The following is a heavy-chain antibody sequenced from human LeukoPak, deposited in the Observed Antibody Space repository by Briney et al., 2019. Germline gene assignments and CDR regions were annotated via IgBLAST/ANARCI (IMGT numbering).Heavy chain of an antibody. V-gene: IGHV4-61*02. J-gene: IGHJ4*02. CDR2: IYTSGST. D-gene: IGHD4-17*01. Sequence: SETLSLTCTVSGGSISSSSYYWSWIRQPAGKGLEWIGRIYTSGSTNYNPSLKSRVTMSVDTSKNQFSLKLSSVTAADTAVYYCARDIGYDYGDPYYFDYWGQGTLVTVSS. CDR3: ARDIGYDYGDPYYFDY. CDR1: GGSISSSSYY.